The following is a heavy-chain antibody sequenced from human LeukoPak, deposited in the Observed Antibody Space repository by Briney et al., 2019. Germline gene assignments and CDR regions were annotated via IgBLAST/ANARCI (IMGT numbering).Heavy chain of an antibody. CDR2: IYHSGST. D-gene: IGHD3-3*01. CDR1: GGSISSSNW. J-gene: IGHJ5*02. V-gene: IGHV4-4*02. CDR3: ARVRFLEWLLYWFDP. Sequence: SETLSLTCAVSGGSISSSNWWSWVRQPPGKGLEWIGEIYHSGSTNYNPSLKSRVTISVDTSKNQFSLKLSSVTAADTAVYYCARVRFLEWLLYWFDPWGQGTLVTVSS.